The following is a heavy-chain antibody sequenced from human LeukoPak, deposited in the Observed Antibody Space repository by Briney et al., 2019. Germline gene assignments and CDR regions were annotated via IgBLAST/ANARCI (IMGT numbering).Heavy chain of an antibody. Sequence: PGGSLRLSCAASGFTFSSYWMSWVGQAPGKGLGWVANIKQDGSEKYYVDSVKGRFTISRDNTKKSLYLQMNSLRAEDTAVYYCAASSGWSDVFDYWGQGTLVTVSS. CDR1: GFTFSSYW. CDR3: AASSGWSDVFDY. V-gene: IGHV3-7*01. J-gene: IGHJ4*02. CDR2: IKQDGSEK. D-gene: IGHD6-19*01.